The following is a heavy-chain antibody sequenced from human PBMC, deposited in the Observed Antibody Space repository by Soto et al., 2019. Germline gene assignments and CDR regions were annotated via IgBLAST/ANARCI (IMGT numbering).Heavy chain of an antibody. D-gene: IGHD2-21*02. CDR1: GGTVASSHW. J-gene: IGHJ5*02. V-gene: IGHV4-4*02. CDR3: AREIVTAGGNNYFDP. Sequence: QVQLQESGPRLVKPSGSLSLTCGVSGGTVASSHWWSWVRQSPGGGLEWIGNVYHTGDTNFNPSRQSRVTISVDKANNQFSLRRNSLTAADTAVYFCAREIVTAGGNNYFDPWGPGTLVTVSS. CDR2: VYHTGDT.